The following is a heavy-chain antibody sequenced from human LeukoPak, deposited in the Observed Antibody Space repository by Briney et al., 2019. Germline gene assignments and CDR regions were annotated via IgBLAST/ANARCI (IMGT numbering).Heavy chain of an antibody. Sequence: GESLQISCQCSGNSFTSYWIGWVRQLPGKGLEWMGIIYPGDSDTRYSPSFQGQVTISADKSISTAYLQWSSLKASDTAMYYCARLRSHYFDYWGQGTLVTVSS. J-gene: IGHJ4*02. CDR1: GNSFTSYW. CDR3: ARLRSHYFDY. CDR2: IYPGDSDT. V-gene: IGHV5-51*01.